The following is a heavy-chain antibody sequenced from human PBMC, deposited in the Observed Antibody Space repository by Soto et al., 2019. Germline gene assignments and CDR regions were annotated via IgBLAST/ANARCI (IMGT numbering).Heavy chain of an antibody. Sequence: GASVKVSCKASGYTFTIYDINWVRQATGQGLEWMGWMNPNSGNTGYAQKFQGRVTMTRNTSISTAYMELSSLRSEDTAVYYCARGKGSHYDCIWGSYRRGQPEDDAFDIWGQGTMVTVSS. CDR3: ARGKGSHYDCIWGSYRRGQPEDDAFDI. J-gene: IGHJ3*02. V-gene: IGHV1-8*01. D-gene: IGHD3-16*02. CDR1: GYTFTIYD. CDR2: MNPNSGNT.